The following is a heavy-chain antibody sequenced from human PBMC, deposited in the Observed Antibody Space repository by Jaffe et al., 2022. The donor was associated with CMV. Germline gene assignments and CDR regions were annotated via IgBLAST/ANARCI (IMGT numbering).Heavy chain of an antibody. V-gene: IGHV1-46*01. J-gene: IGHJ5*02. Sequence: QVQLVQSGAEVKKPGASVKVSCKASGYTFTSYYMHWVRQAPGQGLEWMGIINPSGGSTSYAQKFQGRVTMTRDTSTSTVYMELSSLRSEDTAVYYCARDIAGELRLGELFGPKRPNNWFDPWGQGTLVTVSS. CDR3: ARDIAGELRLGELFGPKRPNNWFDP. CDR2: INPSGGST. D-gene: IGHD3-16*01. CDR1: GYTFTSYY.